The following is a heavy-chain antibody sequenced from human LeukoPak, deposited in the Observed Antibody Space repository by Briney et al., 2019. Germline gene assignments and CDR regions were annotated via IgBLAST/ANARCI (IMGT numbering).Heavy chain of an antibody. D-gene: IGHD6-13*01. CDR1: GGSISSYY. CDR2: IYYSGST. Sequence: SETLSLTCTVSGGSISSYYWSRIRQPPGKGLEWIGYIYYSGSTNYNPSLKSRVTISVDTSKNQFSLKLSSVTAADTAVYYCAREGAIAAALDYWGQGTLVTVSS. V-gene: IGHV4-59*12. J-gene: IGHJ4*02. CDR3: AREGAIAAALDY.